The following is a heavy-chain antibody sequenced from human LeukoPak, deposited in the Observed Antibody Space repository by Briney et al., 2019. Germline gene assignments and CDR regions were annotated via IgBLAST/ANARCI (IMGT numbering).Heavy chain of an antibody. CDR3: AKGRDWYLDY. J-gene: IGHJ4*02. V-gene: IGHV3-23*01. Sequence: PGGSLRLSCAASGFTFSSYAMSWVRQAPGKGLEWVSAISGSGGSTYYADSVKGRFTISRDNSKNPLYLQMNGVRAEDTAIYSGAKGRDWYLDYWGQGTLVTVSS. CDR1: GFTFSSYA. D-gene: IGHD3-9*01. CDR2: ISGSGGST.